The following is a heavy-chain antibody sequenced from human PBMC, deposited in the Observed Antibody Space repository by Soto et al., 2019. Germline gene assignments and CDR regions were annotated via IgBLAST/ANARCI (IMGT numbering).Heavy chain of an antibody. CDR1: GFTFSSYS. CDR2: ISYDGTNE. Sequence: SLRLSCAASGFTFSSYSMHWVRQAAGKGLEWVAVISYDGTNEIYADSVKGRLTIARDNSKNMVFLQINSLRADDTGFYYCARANNYFDTWGPGTLVTVSS. CDR3: ARANNYFDT. D-gene: IGHD4-4*01. J-gene: IGHJ5*02. V-gene: IGHV3-30-3*01.